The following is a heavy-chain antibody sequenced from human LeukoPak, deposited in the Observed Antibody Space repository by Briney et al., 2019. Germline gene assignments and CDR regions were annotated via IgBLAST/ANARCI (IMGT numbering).Heavy chain of an antibody. J-gene: IGHJ4*02. CDR3: EGYYYDSSGYYRDY. V-gene: IGHV3-30-3*01. CDR2: ISYDGSNK. CDR1: GFTFSSYA. D-gene: IGHD3-22*01. Sequence: GGSLRLSCAASGFTFSSYAMHWVRQAPGKGLEWVAVISYDGSNKYYADSVKGRFTISRDNSKNTLYLQMNSLRAEDTAVYYCEGYYYDSSGYYRDYWGRGTLVTVSS.